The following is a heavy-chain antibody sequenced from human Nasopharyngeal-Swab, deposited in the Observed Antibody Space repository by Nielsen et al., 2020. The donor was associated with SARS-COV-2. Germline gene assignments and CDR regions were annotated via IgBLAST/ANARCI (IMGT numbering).Heavy chain of an antibody. CDR2: INPNSGGT. V-gene: IGHV1-2*06. J-gene: IGHJ6*02. D-gene: IGHD3-16*01. CDR3: ARGDYYYYYGMDV. CDR1: GYTFTGYY. Sequence: ASVKVSCKASGYTFTGYYMHWVRQAPGQGLEWMGRINPNSGGTNYAQKFQGRVTMTRNTSISTAYMELSSLRSEDTAVYYCARGDYYYYYGMDVWGQGTTVTVSS.